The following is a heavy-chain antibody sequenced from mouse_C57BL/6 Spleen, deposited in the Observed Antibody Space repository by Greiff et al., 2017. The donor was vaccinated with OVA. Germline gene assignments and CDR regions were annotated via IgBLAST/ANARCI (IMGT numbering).Heavy chain of an antibody. J-gene: IGHJ2*01. CDR1: GFTFSSYA. D-gene: IGHD1-1*01. CDR3: ARFYGSSYDYFDY. CDR2: ISDGGSYT. V-gene: IGHV5-4*03. Sequence: DVKLVESGGGLVKPGGSLKLSCAASGFTFSSYAMSWVRQTPEKRLEWVATISDGGSYTYYPDNVKGRFTISRDNAKNNLYLQMSHLKSEDTAMYYCARFYGSSYDYFDYWGQGTTLTVSS.